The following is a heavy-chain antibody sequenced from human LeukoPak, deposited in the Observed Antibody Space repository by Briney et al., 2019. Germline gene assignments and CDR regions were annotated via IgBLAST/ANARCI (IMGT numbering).Heavy chain of an antibody. Sequence: ASVKVSCKASGYTFTGYYMHWVRQAPGQGLEWMGWINPNSGGTNYSQKFQGRVTMTRDTSISTAYMELSRLRSDDTAVYLRARPKWGLGDLLGGGVTANAFDIWGQGTMVTVSS. CDR3: ARPKWGLGDLLGGGVTANAFDI. CDR1: GYTFTGYY. V-gene: IGHV1-2*02. J-gene: IGHJ3*02. D-gene: IGHD2-21*02. CDR2: INPNSGGT.